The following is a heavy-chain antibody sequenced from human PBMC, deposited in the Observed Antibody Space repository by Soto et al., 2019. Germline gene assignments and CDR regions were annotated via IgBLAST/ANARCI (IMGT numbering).Heavy chain of an antibody. CDR3: AREGSVDAFDI. CDR2: IGTAGDT. Sequence: EVQLVESGGGLVQPGGSLRLSCAASGFTFSSDDMHWVRQATGKGLEWVSAIGTAGDTYYPGSVKGRFTISRENAKNSLYLQMNSLRAGDTAVYYCAREGSVDAFDIWGQGTMVTVSS. CDR1: GFTFSSDD. J-gene: IGHJ3*02. V-gene: IGHV3-13*01. D-gene: IGHD2-15*01.